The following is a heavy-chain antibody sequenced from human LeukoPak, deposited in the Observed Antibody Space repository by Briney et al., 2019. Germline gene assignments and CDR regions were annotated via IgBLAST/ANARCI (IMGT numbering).Heavy chain of an antibody. CDR2: IYYSGST. V-gene: IGHV4-59*08. Sequence: SETLSLTCTVSGGSISSYYWSWIRQPPGKGLEWIGYIYYSGSTNYNPSLKSRVTISVDTSKNQFSLKLSSVTAADTAVYYCARRKRGSGGPFDYWGQGTLVTVSS. D-gene: IGHD6-19*01. J-gene: IGHJ4*02. CDR1: GGSISSYY. CDR3: ARRKRGSGGPFDY.